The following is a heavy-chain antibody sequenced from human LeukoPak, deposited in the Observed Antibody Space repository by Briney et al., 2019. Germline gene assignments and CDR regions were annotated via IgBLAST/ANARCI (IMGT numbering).Heavy chain of an antibody. CDR3: AREKGSGSSFDY. J-gene: IGHJ4*02. Sequence: GGSLRLSCAASGFTFSSYEMNWVRQAPGKGLEWVSYISSSGSTIYYADSVKGRFTISRDNAKNSLYLQMNSLRVEDTAVYYCAREKGSGSSFDYWGQGTLVTVSS. CDR1: GFTFSSYE. CDR2: ISSSGSTI. D-gene: IGHD3-10*01. V-gene: IGHV3-48*03.